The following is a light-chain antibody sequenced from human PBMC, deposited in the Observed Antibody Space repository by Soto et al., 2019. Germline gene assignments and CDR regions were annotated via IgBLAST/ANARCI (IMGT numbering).Light chain of an antibody. CDR1: NSNIGAGYD. J-gene: IGLJ1*01. CDR3: QSYDGSLSGSV. V-gene: IGLV1-40*01. CDR2: GNS. Sequence: QSVLTQPPSVSGAPGQRVTISFTGSNSNIGAGYDVHWYQQLPGTAPKLLIYGNSNRPSGVPDRFSGSKSVTSASLAITGLQAEDEADYYCQSYDGSLSGSVFGTGTKVTAL.